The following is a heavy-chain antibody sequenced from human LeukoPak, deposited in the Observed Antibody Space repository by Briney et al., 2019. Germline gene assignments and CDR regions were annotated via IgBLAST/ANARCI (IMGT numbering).Heavy chain of an antibody. CDR1: GGSFSGYY. V-gene: IGHV4-34*01. CDR2: INHSGST. J-gene: IGHJ5*02. CDR3: ARRRGRLRYFDWGWFDP. Sequence: SETLSLTSAVYGGSFSGYYWSWIRQPPGKGLEWIGEINHSGSTNYNPSLKSRVTISVDTSKNQFSLKLSSVTAADTAVYYCARRRGRLRYFDWGWFDPWGQGTLVTVS. D-gene: IGHD3-9*01.